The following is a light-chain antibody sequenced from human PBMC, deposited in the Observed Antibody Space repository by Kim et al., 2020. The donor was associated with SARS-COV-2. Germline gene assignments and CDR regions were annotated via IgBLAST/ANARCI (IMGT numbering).Light chain of an antibody. Sequence: QSVLTQPPSASGTPGQRVTISCSGSRSNIGGNTVHWYQQLPGTAPKLFIYSNNQRPSGVPDRFSGSKSGTSASLAISGLQSEDEADYYCAAWDDSLDGVLFGGGTKVTVL. V-gene: IGLV1-44*01. CDR3: AAWDDSLDGVL. CDR1: RSNIGGNT. CDR2: SNN. J-gene: IGLJ2*01.